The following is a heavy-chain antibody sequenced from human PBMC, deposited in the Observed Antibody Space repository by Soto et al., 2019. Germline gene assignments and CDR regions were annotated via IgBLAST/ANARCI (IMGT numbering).Heavy chain of an antibody. J-gene: IGHJ5*02. CDR3: ARSAGWYAIHA. Sequence: QVQLQESGPGLVKPSGTLSLTCAVSGDSVSSPYYWCWVRQPPGKGLVWIGEVFHTGTSSYNPSLRXXVTISMDKALNQFSLDLSSVTAADTAVYYCARSAGWYAIHAWGPGTLV. D-gene: IGHD6-19*01. CDR1: GDSVSSPYY. CDR2: VFHTGTS. V-gene: IGHV4-4*02.